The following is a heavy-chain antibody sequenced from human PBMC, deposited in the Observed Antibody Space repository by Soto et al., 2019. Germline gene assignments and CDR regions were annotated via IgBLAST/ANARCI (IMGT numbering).Heavy chain of an antibody. CDR3: TKGATGPFDP. J-gene: IGHJ5*02. Sequence: GESLKIPCQGAGYRFSSSWIGWVRQKSGKGLELLGNVYPSDSDVRYSPAFESQVTITAVTSLETAFLQLLNLKASGSGIYDRTKGATGPFDPWGQGTRVTVSS. CDR2: VYPSDSDV. D-gene: IGHD1-1*01. CDR1: GYRFSSSW. V-gene: IGHV5-51*01.